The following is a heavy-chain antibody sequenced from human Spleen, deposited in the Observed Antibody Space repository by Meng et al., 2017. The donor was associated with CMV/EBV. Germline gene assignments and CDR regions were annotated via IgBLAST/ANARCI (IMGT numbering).Heavy chain of an antibody. CDR1: GFTFSSYS. D-gene: IGHD3-3*01. CDR2: ISSSSSYI. J-gene: IGHJ4*02. Sequence: ACGFTFSSYSMNWVRQAPGKGLEWVSSISSSSSYIYYADSVKGRFTISRDNAKNSLYLQMNSLRAEDTAVYYCASGYDFWSGYYTGYWGQGTLVTVSS. V-gene: IGHV3-21*01. CDR3: ASGYDFWSGYYTGY.